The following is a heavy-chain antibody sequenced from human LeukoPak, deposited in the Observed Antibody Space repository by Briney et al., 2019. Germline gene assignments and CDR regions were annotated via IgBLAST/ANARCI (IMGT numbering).Heavy chain of an antibody. CDR2: MYYSGST. D-gene: IGHD2-15*01. CDR1: GGSISSDY. J-gene: IGHJ4*02. CDR3: ARVGVAAKSSRYFDY. V-gene: IGHV4-59*12. Sequence: SETLSLTCTVSGGSISSDYWSWVRQPPGKGLEWIGYMYYSGSTNYNPSLKSRVTISVDTSKNQFSLKLSSVTAADTAVYYCARVGVAAKSSRYFDYWGQGTLVTVSS.